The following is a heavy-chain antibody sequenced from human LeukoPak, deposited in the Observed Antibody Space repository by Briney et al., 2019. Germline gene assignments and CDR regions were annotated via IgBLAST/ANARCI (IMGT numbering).Heavy chain of an antibody. Sequence: GGSLRLSCAASGFTFSSYSMSWVRQAPGKGLEWVSSISTSSTHLLYADSAKGRFTISRDNAKNLLFLQLNSLRAEDTAVYFCSRDVDGSGNYGFDYWGQGALVTVSS. D-gene: IGHD3-10*01. CDR2: ISTSSTHL. CDR3: SRDVDGSGNYGFDY. CDR1: GFTFSSYS. J-gene: IGHJ4*02. V-gene: IGHV3-21*06.